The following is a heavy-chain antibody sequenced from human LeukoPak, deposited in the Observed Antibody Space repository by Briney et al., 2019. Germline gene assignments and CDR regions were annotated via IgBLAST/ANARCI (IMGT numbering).Heavy chain of an antibody. CDR3: ARAPDSSGYYYHFDY. D-gene: IGHD3-22*01. CDR2: IYYSGST. CDR1: GGSISSYY. J-gene: IGHJ4*02. Sequence: SETLSLTCTVSGGSISSYYWSWIRQPPGKGLEWIGYIYYSGSTNYNPSLKSRVTISVDTSKNQFSLKLSSVTAADTAVYYCARAPDSSGYYYHFDYWGQGTLVTVSS. V-gene: IGHV4-59*01.